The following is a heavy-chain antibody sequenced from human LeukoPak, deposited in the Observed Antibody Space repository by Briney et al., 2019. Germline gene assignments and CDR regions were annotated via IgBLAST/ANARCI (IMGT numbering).Heavy chain of an antibody. Sequence: PSETLSLTCTVSGGSLSSYYWSWIRQPPGKGLEWIGYIYYSGSTNYNPSLKSRVTISVDTSKNQFSLKLSSVTAANTAVYYCARENYDSSGYYYRFDYWGQGTLVTVSS. D-gene: IGHD3-22*01. V-gene: IGHV4-59*01. J-gene: IGHJ4*02. CDR1: GGSLSSYY. CDR2: IYYSGST. CDR3: ARENYDSSGYYYRFDY.